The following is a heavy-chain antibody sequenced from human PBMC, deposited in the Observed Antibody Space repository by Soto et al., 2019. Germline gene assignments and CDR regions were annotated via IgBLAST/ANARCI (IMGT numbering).Heavy chain of an antibody. CDR2: ISGSGGST. Sequence: GGSLRLSCAASGFTFSSYAMTWVRQAPGKGLEWVSAISGSGGSTYYADSVKGRFTISRDNSKNTLYLQMNSLRAEDTALYSCAKGGDGEYYYGMDVWGQGTTVTVSS. D-gene: IGHD3-10*01. J-gene: IGHJ6*02. V-gene: IGHV3-23*01. CDR1: GFTFSSYA. CDR3: AKGGDGEYYYGMDV.